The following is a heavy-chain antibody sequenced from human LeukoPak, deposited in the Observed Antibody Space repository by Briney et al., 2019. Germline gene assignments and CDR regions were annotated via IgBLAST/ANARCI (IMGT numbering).Heavy chain of an antibody. Sequence: ASVKVSCKASGYTFPNYHIHWVRQAPGQGLEWLEIINPNGGSASYAQRFQGRVTMTRDTSTTTVYMELTSLRSEDTAVYYCARDYYYDSSGYYTYYFDYWGQGTQVTVSS. CDR3: ARDYYYDSSGYYTYYFDY. V-gene: IGHV1-46*01. J-gene: IGHJ4*02. CDR1: GYTFPNYH. D-gene: IGHD3-22*01. CDR2: INPNGGSA.